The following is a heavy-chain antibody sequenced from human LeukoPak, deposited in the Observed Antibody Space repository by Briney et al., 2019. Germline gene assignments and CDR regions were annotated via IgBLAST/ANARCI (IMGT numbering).Heavy chain of an antibody. CDR1: GGSISFYY. J-gene: IGHJ5*02. Sequence: SETLSLTCTVSGGSISFYYWSWIRQPAGKGLEWIGRVYSSGSANYNPYLKSRVTMSVDTSKNQFFLKLSSVTAADAAVYYCARDREAVANWGYDWFDPWGQGTLVTVSS. CDR2: VYSSGSA. CDR3: ARDREAVANWGYDWFDP. D-gene: IGHD7-27*01. V-gene: IGHV4-4*07.